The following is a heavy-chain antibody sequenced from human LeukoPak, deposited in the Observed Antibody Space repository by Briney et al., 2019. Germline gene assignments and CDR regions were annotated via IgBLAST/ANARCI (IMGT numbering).Heavy chain of an antibody. V-gene: IGHV1-46*01. CDR2: INPSGGST. CDR3: AREASTTYYCGSGRKNWFDP. J-gene: IGHJ5*02. D-gene: IGHD3-10*01. CDR1: GYTFTSYY. Sequence: ASVKVSCKASGYTFTSYYMHWVRQAPGQGLEWMGIINPSGGSTSYAQKFQGRVTMTRDTSTSTVYMELSSLRSEDTAVYYCAREASTTYYCGSGRKNWFDPWGQGTLVTVSS.